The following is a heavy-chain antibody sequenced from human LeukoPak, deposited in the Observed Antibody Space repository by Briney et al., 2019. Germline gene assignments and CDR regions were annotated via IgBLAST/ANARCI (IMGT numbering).Heavy chain of an antibody. CDR2: IYYSGGT. V-gene: IGHV4-39*01. CDR3: ARPTSDGSGSYPNWFDP. J-gene: IGHJ5*02. D-gene: IGHD3-10*01. CDR1: GGSISSSSYY. Sequence: SETLSLTCTVSGGSISSSSYYWGWIRQPPGKGLEWIGSIYYSGGTYYNPSLKGRVTISVDTSKNQFSLKLSSVTAADTAVYYCARPTSDGSGSYPNWFDPWGQGTLVTVSS.